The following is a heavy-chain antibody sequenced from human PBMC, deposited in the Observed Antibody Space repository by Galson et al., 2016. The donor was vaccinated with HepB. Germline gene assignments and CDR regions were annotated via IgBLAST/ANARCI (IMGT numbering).Heavy chain of an antibody. CDR1: GFTLSTYN. V-gene: IGHV3-21*01. Sequence: SLRLSCAASGFTLSTYNINWVRQAPGKGLEWVSCVSGSRGYIHYADSVKGRFTISRDNAKNSMYLQMNSLRAEDTAVYYCATSRPAVGATPDSEFDYWGQGTLVTVSS. J-gene: IGHJ4*02. CDR3: ATSRPAVGATPDSEFDY. D-gene: IGHD1-26*01. CDR2: VSGSRGYI.